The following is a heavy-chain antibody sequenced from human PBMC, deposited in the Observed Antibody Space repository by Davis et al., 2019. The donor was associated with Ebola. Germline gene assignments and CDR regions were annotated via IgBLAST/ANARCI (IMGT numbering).Heavy chain of an antibody. CDR3: AVGGSYLPFGY. Sequence: SETLSLTCTVSGGSISSYYWSWIRQPPGKGLEWIGEINHSGSTNYNPSLKSRVTISVDTSKNQFSLKLSSVTAADTAVYYCAVGGSYLPFGYWGQGTLVTVSS. CDR2: INHSGST. V-gene: IGHV4-34*01. J-gene: IGHJ4*02. CDR1: GGSISSYY. D-gene: IGHD3-16*01.